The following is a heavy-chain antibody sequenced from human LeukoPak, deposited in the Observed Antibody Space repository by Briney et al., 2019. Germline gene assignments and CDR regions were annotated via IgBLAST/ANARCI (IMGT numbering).Heavy chain of an antibody. CDR3: ARDMLLSDGYGDYLPPRSAFDI. D-gene: IGHD4-17*01. V-gene: IGHV3-23*01. CDR2: MTGSGGST. J-gene: IGHJ3*02. Sequence: PGGSLRLSCAASGFTFSSYAMSWVRQAPGKGLEWVSGMTGSGGSTYYADSVKGRFTISRDNSKNTLYLQMNSLRAEDTAVYYCARDMLLSDGYGDYLPPRSAFDIWGQGTMVTVSS. CDR1: GFTFSSYA.